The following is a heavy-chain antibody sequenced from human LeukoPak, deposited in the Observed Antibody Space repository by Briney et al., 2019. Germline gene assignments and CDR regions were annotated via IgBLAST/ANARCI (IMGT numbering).Heavy chain of an antibody. V-gene: IGHV1-18*01. D-gene: IGHD6-19*01. J-gene: IGHJ4*02. CDR3: ARDPDMSCGWYYFDY. CDR2: ISAYNGNT. Sequence: GASVKVSCKASGYTFTSYGISWVRQAPRQGLEWMGWISAYNGNTNYAQKLQGRVTMTTDTSTSTAYMELRSLRSDDTAVYYCARDPDMSCGWYYFDYWGQGTLVTVSS. CDR1: GYTFTSYG.